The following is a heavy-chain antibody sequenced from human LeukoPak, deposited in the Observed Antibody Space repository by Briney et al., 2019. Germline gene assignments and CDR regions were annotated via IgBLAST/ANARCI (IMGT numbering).Heavy chain of an antibody. Sequence: PSETLSLTCAVSGGSISSGHWWSWVRRSPGKGLEGIGEIYHSGTTNYNPSLKSRVTLSVDKSKNQLSLKLSSVTAADTAVYYCARDSVAAADYYYYYYMDVWGKGTTVTISS. D-gene: IGHD6-13*01. CDR2: IYHSGTT. CDR1: GGSISSGHW. CDR3: ARDSVAAADYYYYYYMDV. V-gene: IGHV4-4*02. J-gene: IGHJ6*03.